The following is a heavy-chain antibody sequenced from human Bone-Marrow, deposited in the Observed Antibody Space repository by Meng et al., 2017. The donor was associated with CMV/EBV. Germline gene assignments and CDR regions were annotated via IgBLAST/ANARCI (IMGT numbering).Heavy chain of an antibody. CDR3: ARDRSNSDV. J-gene: IGHJ4*02. CDR1: GYNFVTFG. V-gene: IGHV1-18*01. CDR2: IKPDKGDT. D-gene: IGHD2-15*01. Sequence: SCKAYGYNFVTFGMSWVRQAPGEGLEWMGWIKPDKGDTDYAQKFQDRITLTTDRSTNTVYMELRSLRSDDTAVYYCARDRSNSDVWGQGTLVTVSS.